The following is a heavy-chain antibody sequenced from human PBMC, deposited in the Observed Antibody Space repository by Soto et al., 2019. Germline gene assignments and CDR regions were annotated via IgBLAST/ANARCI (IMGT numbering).Heavy chain of an antibody. CDR3: ARDPGYCTNGVCPIFDF. CDR2: FYHSGTT. V-gene: IGHV4-59*01. J-gene: IGHJ4*02. Sequence: SETLSLTCTVSGDSIKKYFWSWVRQPPGKGLEWIGHFYHSGTTNYSPALKSRVTISIDQSKNQFSLRLNSVTAADTAVYFCARDPGYCTNGVCPIFDFWGQGTPVNVSS. D-gene: IGHD2-8*01. CDR1: GDSIKKYF.